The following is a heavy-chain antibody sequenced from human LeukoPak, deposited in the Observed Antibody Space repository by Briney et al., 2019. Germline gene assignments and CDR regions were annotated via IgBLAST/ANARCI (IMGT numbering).Heavy chain of an antibody. CDR2: INHGGST. CDR1: GGSFSAYY. D-gene: IGHD2-15*01. Sequence: PSETLSLTCAVYGGSFSAYYWSWIRQPPGKGLEWSWEINHGGSTNYNPSLKSRVNISVDTSKNQLSLKLSPVTAADTAVYYCARGHLVGDYWGQGTLVTVSS. CDR3: ARGHLVGDY. V-gene: IGHV4-34*01. J-gene: IGHJ4*02.